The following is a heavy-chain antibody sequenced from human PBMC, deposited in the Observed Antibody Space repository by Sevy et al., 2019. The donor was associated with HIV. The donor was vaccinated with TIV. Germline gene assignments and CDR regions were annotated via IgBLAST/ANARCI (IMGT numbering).Heavy chain of an antibody. J-gene: IGHJ4*02. CDR3: ATHAGIAAAGRVFDY. D-gene: IGHD6-13*01. Sequence: GGSLRLSCAASGFTFSDHYMEWVRQAPGKGLEWVGRTRNKADSYTTEYAASVKGRFTISSDDSKNSLYLQMNSLKTEDTAVYYCATHAGIAAAGRVFDYWGQGTLVTVSS. CDR1: GFTFSDHY. CDR2: TRNKADSYTT. V-gene: IGHV3-72*01.